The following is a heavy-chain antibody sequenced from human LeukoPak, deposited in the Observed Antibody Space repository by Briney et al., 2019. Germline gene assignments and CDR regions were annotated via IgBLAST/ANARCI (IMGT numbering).Heavy chain of an antibody. D-gene: IGHD3-10*01. Sequence: GASVKVSCKASGGTFSSYAISWVRQAPGQGLEWMGRIIPIRGIANYAQKFQGRVTITADKSTSTAYMELSSLRSEDTAVYYCARDITMVRGVDYWGQGTLVTVSS. J-gene: IGHJ4*02. CDR1: GGTFSSYA. V-gene: IGHV1-69*04. CDR2: IIPIRGIA. CDR3: ARDITMVRGVDY.